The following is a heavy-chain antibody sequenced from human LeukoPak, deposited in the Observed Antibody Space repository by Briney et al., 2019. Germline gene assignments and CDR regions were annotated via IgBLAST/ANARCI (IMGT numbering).Heavy chain of an antibody. V-gene: IGHV4-59*01. CDR1: GGSINSYY. D-gene: IGHD1-26*01. CDR2: IYYSGST. J-gene: IGHJ6*03. CDR3: ARSSVGPRNYYYYYMDV. Sequence: SETLSLTCTVSGGSINSYYWSWIRQPPGKGLEWIGHIYYSGSTKYNPSLKSRVTISVDTSKNQFSLKLSSVTAADTAVYYCARSSVGPRNYYYYYMDVWGKGTTVTVSS.